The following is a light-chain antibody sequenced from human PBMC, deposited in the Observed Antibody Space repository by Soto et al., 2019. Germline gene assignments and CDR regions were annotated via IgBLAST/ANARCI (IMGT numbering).Light chain of an antibody. V-gene: IGKV1-5*01. CDR2: DAS. CDR1: QTINNW. J-gene: IGKJ1*01. CDR3: KQYNNYWT. Sequence: DIRVTHSPATLSASVGYRVTITCRASQTINNWLAWYKHKPGKAPKLLIYDASSLQSGVPSRLSGSGFGTEFTLTISSMTPDDFATYYCKQYNNYWTCGQGTKVDIK.